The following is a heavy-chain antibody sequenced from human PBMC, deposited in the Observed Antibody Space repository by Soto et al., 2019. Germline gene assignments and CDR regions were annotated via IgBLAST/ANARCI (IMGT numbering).Heavy chain of an antibody. J-gene: IGHJ5*02. CDR3: ASEVLYCSGGSCYLNWFDP. Sequence: SQTLSLTCAISGDSVSSNSAAWNWIRQSPSRGLEWLGRTYYRSKWYNDYAVSVKSRITINPDTSKNQFSLQLNSVTPEDTAVYYCASEVLYCSGGSCYLNWFDPWGKGTLVTVSS. D-gene: IGHD2-15*01. CDR1: GDSVSSNSAA. CDR2: TYYRSKWYN. V-gene: IGHV6-1*01.